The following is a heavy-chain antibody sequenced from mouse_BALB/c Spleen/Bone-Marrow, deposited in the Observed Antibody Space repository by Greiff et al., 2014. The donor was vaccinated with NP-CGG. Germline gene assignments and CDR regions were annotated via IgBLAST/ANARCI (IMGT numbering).Heavy chain of an antibody. CDR1: GYTFTSYV. V-gene: IGHV1-14*01. Sequence: QLQQSGPELVEPGASVKMSCKASGYTFTSYVMHWVKQKPGQGLEWIGYINPYNDGTKYNEKFKGKATLTSDKSSSTAYMELSSLTSEDSAVYYCARGGYGNVYYAMDYWGQGTSVTVSS. CDR2: INPYNDGT. J-gene: IGHJ4*01. D-gene: IGHD2-10*02. CDR3: ARGGYGNVYYAMDY.